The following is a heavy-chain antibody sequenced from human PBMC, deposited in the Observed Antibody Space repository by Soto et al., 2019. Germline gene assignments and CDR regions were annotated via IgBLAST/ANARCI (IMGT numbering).Heavy chain of an antibody. Sequence: SETLSLTCTVSGGSISSSSYYWGWIRQPPGKGLEWIGSIYYSGSTYYNPSLKSRVTISVDTSKNQFSLKLSSVTAADTAVYYCARLSDLLRAFVDYWGQGTLVTVSS. D-gene: IGHD3-22*01. CDR2: IYYSGST. CDR1: GGSISSSSYY. V-gene: IGHV4-39*01. CDR3: ARLSDLLRAFVDY. J-gene: IGHJ4*02.